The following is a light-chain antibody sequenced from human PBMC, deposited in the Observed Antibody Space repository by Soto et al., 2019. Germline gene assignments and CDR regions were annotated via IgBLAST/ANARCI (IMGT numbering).Light chain of an antibody. CDR1: RGDVGGYNR. CDR3: CSYAGSYTVI. V-gene: IGLV2-11*01. J-gene: IGLJ2*01. Sequence: QSALTQPHSVSGSPGQSVTISCTGTRGDVGGYNRVSWYQQYPGKAPKLMIYDVNERPSGVPDRFSGSKSGNTASLTISGLQAEDEADYYCCSYAGSYTVIFGGGTKLTVL. CDR2: DVN.